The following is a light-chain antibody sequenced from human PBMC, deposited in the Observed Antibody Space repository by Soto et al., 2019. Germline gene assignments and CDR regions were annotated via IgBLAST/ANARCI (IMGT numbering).Light chain of an antibody. CDR2: DVS. CDR3: QQYHRYST. V-gene: IGKV1-5*01. Sequence: DIQMTQAPSTLSASVGDRVTITCRASQSINAWLAWYQQKPGKAPKLLIYDVSTLDSGVPSRFSGGASGTEFTLTISYLESDDFATYYCQQYHRYSTFGQGTRVDIK. CDR1: QSINAW. J-gene: IGKJ1*01.